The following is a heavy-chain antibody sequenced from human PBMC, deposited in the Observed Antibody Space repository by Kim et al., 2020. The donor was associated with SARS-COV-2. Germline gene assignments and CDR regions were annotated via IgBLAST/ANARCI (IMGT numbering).Heavy chain of an antibody. Sequence: GGSLRLSCAASGFTFSNYWMHWVRQVPGKGLLWVSRINNDGSGTIYADSVKGRFTISRDNAKNMLYLQMNSLRADDAAVYYCARREYDEVDGYRFDYWGQGTLVTVSS. J-gene: IGHJ4*02. CDR3: ARREYDEVDGYRFDY. D-gene: IGHD3-3*01. CDR1: GFTFSNYW. V-gene: IGHV3-74*01. CDR2: INNDGSGT.